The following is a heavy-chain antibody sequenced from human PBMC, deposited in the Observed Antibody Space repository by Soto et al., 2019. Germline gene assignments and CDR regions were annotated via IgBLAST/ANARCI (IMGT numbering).Heavy chain of an antibody. CDR3: DRDPLYGDTRRYYFDY. V-gene: IGHV1-46*03. CDR2: INPNGGST. D-gene: IGHD4-17*01. CDR1: GYTLTSHY. J-gene: IGHJ4*02. Sequence: ASVKVSCKASGYTLTSHYIHWVRQAPGQGLEWMGIINPNGGSTTYAQNFQDRVTMTRDMSTSTVYMELSSLRSEDTAVYYCDRDPLYGDTRRYYFDYWGQGTLVTVSS.